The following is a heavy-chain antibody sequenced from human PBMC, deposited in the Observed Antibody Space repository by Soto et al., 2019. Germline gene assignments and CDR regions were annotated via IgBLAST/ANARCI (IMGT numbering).Heavy chain of an antibody. CDR1: GYTFTSYA. V-gene: IGHV1-3*01. Sequence: ASVKVSCKASGYTFTSYAMHWVRQAPGQRLEWMGWINAGNGNTKYSQKFQGRVTITRDTSASTAYMELSSLRSEDTAVYYCARDTAIFGVEGPYDAFDIWGQGTMVTVSS. D-gene: IGHD3-3*01. CDR3: ARDTAIFGVEGPYDAFDI. J-gene: IGHJ3*02. CDR2: INAGNGNT.